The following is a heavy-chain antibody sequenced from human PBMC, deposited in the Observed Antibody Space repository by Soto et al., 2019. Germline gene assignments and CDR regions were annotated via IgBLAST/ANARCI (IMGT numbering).Heavy chain of an antibody. Sequence: TLSLTCTVSGGSVYSGSYYWSWIRQPPGKGLEWIGYIYHSGSTYYNPSLKSRVTISVDRSKNQFSLKLSSVTAADTAVYYCARAPGYSGNWFDPWGQGTLVTVSS. CDR1: GGSVYSGSYY. CDR3: ARAPGYSGNWFDP. J-gene: IGHJ5*02. D-gene: IGHD1-26*01. CDR2: IYHSGST. V-gene: IGHV4-30-2*01.